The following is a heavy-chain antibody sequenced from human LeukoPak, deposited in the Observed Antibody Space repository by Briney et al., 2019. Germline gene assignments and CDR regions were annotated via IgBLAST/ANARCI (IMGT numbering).Heavy chain of an antibody. D-gene: IGHD3-10*01. CDR3: ARALRYYGSGSYYKEFDY. J-gene: IGHJ4*02. Sequence: PSETLSLTSTVSGGSISSYYWSWIRQPPGKGLEWIGYLYYSGSTDYNPSLKSRVTISVDTSKNQFSLKLSSVTAADTAVYYCARALRYYGSGSYYKEFDYWGQGTLVTVSS. CDR1: GGSISSYY. CDR2: LYYSGST. V-gene: IGHV4-59*01.